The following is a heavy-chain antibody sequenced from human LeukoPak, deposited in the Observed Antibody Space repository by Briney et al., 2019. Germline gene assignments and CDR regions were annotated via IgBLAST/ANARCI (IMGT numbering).Heavy chain of an antibody. CDR1: GFTFSSYW. CDR3: ARDSHYYYYMDV. CDR2: IKQDGSEK. Sequence: GGSLRLSCAASGFTFSSYWISWVRQAPGKGLEWVANIKQDGSEKYYVDSVKGRFTISRDNAKNSLYLQMNSLRAEDTAVYYCARDSHYYYYMDVWGKGTTVTVSS. J-gene: IGHJ6*03. V-gene: IGHV3-7*01.